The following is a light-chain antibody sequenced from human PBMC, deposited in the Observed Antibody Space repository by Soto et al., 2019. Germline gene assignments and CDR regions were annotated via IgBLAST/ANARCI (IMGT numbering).Light chain of an antibody. V-gene: IGKV1-39*01. J-gene: IGKJ1*01. CDR3: QQNYSTLRT. Sequence: DIQMTQSPSSLSASVGDRVTITCRASRNITFYLNWYQQKPGKAPKLLIYAASSLQSGVPSRFSGSGSGTDFTLTISSLQPEDSAIYCCQQNYSTLRTFGQGTKVEI. CDR1: RNITFY. CDR2: AAS.